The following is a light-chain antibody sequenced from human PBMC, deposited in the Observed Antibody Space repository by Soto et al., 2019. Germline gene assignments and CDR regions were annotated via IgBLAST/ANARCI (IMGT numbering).Light chain of an antibody. CDR3: CSYAGSYTVS. J-gene: IGLJ2*01. CDR1: SSDIGGYNF. Sequence: QSALTQPRSVSGSPGQSVTISCTGTSSDIGGYNFVPWYQQHPDKAPKLMIYDVSKRPSGVPDRFSGSKSGNTASLTISGLQTEDEADYYCCSYAGSYTVSFGGGTKVTVL. CDR2: DVS. V-gene: IGLV2-11*01.